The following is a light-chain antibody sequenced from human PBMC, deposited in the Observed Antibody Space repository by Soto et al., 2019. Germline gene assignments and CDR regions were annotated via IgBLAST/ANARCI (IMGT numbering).Light chain of an antibody. CDR2: KAS. CDR3: QHYYSYSGA. J-gene: IGKJ1*01. V-gene: IGKV1-5*03. Sequence: DIQLTQSPSTLSGSVGDRVTITCRASQTISSWLAWYQQKPGKAPKLLIYKASTLKSGVPSRFSGSGSGTEFTLTISSLQPDDFATYYCQHYYSYSGAFGQGTKVDIK. CDR1: QTISSW.